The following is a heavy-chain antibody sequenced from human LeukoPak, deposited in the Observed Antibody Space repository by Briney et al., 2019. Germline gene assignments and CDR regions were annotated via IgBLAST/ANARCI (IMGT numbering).Heavy chain of an antibody. V-gene: IGHV3-21*01. CDR3: ARDMEQFDY. CDR1: GFTFSSYS. CDR2: ISSSSSYI. D-gene: IGHD1-26*01. J-gene: IGHJ4*02. Sequence: GGSLRLSCAASGFTFSSYSMNWVRQAPGKGLEWVSSISSSSSYICYADSVKGRFTISRDNAKNSLYLQMNSLRAEDTAVYYCARDMEQFDYWGQGTLVTVSS.